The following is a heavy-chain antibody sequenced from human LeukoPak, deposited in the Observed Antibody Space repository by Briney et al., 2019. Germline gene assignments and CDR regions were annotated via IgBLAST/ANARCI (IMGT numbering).Heavy chain of an antibody. J-gene: IGHJ4*02. CDR1: GFSVGDCV. CDR2: IRSKADGGTT. V-gene: IGHV3-49*04. CDR3: TRARTYSSSWYYFDF. D-gene: IGHD6-13*01. Sequence: GGSLRLSCTASGFSVGDCVMSWVRQAPGKGLEWVGFIRSKADGGTTEYAAPVKGRFTISRDDSKSIAYLQMNSLKTEDTAVYYCTRARTYSSSWYYFDFWGQGTLVTVSS.